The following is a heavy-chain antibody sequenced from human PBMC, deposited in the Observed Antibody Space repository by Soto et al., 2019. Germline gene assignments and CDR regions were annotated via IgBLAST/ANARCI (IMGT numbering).Heavy chain of an antibody. CDR1: GYTFTSYG. CDR3: ARDSIFGVVILRDPFDY. Sequence: ASVKVSCKASGYTFTSYGISWVRQAPGQGLEWMGWISAHNGNTNYAQKLQGRVTMTTDTSTSTAYMELGSLRSDDTAVYYCARDSIFGVVILRDPFDYWGQGTLVTVSS. V-gene: IGHV1-18*01. CDR2: ISAHNGNT. J-gene: IGHJ4*02. D-gene: IGHD3-3*01.